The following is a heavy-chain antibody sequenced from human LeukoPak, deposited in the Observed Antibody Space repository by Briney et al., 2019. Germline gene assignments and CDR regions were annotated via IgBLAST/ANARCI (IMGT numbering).Heavy chain of an antibody. D-gene: IGHD1-7*01. CDR1: GCTFGDYA. V-gene: IGHV3-49*04. CDR2: IRGKAYGVTT. CDR3: TRDNGYYSY. J-gene: IGHJ4*02. Sequence: SLRLSCTASGCTFGDYAMSWVRQAPGKGLEWVGFIRGKAYGVTTESAASVKGRFTISRDDSKGIAYLQMNSLKTEDTAVYYCTRDNGYYSYWGPGTLVTVSS.